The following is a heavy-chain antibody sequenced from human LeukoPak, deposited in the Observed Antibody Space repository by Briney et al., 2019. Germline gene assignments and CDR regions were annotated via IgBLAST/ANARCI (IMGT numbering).Heavy chain of an antibody. Sequence: SETLSLTCAVYGGSFSGYYWSWFRQPPGKGLEWVGYIFYSGSTNYNPSLKSRVTISLDTSRNQFSLKVSSVTAADTAMYYCARRGSSGYYDYWGQGSLVTVSS. CDR1: GGSFSGYY. D-gene: IGHD3-22*01. V-gene: IGHV4-59*08. CDR3: ARRGSSGYYDY. J-gene: IGHJ4*02. CDR2: IFYSGST.